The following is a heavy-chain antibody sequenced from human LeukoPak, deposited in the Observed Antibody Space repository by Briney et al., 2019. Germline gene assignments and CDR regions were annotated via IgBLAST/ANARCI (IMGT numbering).Heavy chain of an antibody. CDR2: ISGSGGST. CDR1: GFTFSSYA. CDR3: AKLPYQHGYNPTFDY. V-gene: IGHV3-23*01. J-gene: IGHJ4*02. Sequence: GGSLRLSCAASGFTFSSYAMSWVRQAPGKGLEWVSAISGSGGSTYYADSVEGRFTISRDNSKNTLYLQMNSLRAEDTAVYYCAKLPYQHGYNPTFDYWGQGTLVTVSS. D-gene: IGHD5-24*01.